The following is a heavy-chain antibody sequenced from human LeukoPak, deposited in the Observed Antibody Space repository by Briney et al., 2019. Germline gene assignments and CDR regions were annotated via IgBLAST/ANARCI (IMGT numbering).Heavy chain of an antibody. J-gene: IGHJ4*02. CDR2: RSYDGSDN. CDR3: AKDHHSSGWYYFDY. CDR1: GFTFSSYG. D-gene: IGHD6-19*01. Sequence: GGSLRLSCVASGFTFSSYGMHWVRQAPGKGLEWVAVRSYDGSDNYYADSLKGRFTISRDNSMNTLYLQMNSLRAEDTAVYYCAKDHHSSGWYYFDYWGQGTLVTVSS. V-gene: IGHV3-30*18.